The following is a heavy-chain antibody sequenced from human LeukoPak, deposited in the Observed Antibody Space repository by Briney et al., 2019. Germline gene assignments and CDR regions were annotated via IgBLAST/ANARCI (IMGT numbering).Heavy chain of an antibody. J-gene: IGHJ4*02. CDR1: GFTFSNAW. V-gene: IGHV3-15*01. CDR3: TTDQSPWELGIPYYFDY. CDR2: IKSKTDGGTT. D-gene: IGHD1-26*01. Sequence: GGSLRLSCAASGFTFSNAWMSWVRQAPGKGLEWVGRIKSKTDGGTTDYAAPVKGRFTISRGDSKNTLYLQMNSLKTEDTAVYYCTTDQSPWELGIPYYFDYWGQGTLVTVSS.